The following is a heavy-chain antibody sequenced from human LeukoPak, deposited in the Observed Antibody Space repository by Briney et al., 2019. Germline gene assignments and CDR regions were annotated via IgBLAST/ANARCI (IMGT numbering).Heavy chain of an antibody. CDR3: ARGGSGYDFTGPDY. J-gene: IGHJ4*02. CDR2: ISAYNGNT. V-gene: IGHV1-18*01. Sequence: GASVTVSCKASGYTFTSYGISWVRQAPGQGLEWMGWISAYNGNTNYAQKLQGRVTMTTDTSTSTAYMELRSLRSDDTVVYYCARGGSGYDFTGPDYWGQGTLVTVSS. CDR1: GYTFTSYG. D-gene: IGHD5-12*01.